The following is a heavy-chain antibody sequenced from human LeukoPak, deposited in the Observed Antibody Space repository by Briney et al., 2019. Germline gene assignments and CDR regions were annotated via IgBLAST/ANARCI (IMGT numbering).Heavy chain of an antibody. D-gene: IGHD3-10*01. V-gene: IGHV4-4*07. CDR3: ARALTWFGVRYFDY. Sequence: SETLSLTCTVSGGPISGYYWSWIRESAGKGLEWIGHIYTTGSTNYNPSFKSRVTVSVDRSKNQFSLKLSSVTAADTAVYYCARALTWFGVRYFDYWGQGTLVTVSS. CDR2: IYTTGST. J-gene: IGHJ4*02. CDR1: GGPISGYY.